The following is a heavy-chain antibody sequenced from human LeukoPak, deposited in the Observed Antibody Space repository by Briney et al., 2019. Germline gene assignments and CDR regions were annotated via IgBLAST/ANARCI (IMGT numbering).Heavy chain of an antibody. Sequence: GGSLRLSFADSGFPFSSFWMNWVRPAPGKGLEWVANIKQEGSEKNYVDSVKGRFIISRDNVKKSLYLQMNSLRVEDTAVYFCATQKDLTTIFFVWGQGTLVTVSS. V-gene: IGHV3-7*01. J-gene: IGHJ4*02. D-gene: IGHD3-9*01. CDR2: IKQEGSEK. CDR3: ATQKDLTTIFFV. CDR1: GFPFSSFW.